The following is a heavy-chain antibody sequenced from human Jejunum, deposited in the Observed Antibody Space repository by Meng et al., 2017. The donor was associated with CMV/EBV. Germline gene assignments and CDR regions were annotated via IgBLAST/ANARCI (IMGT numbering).Heavy chain of an antibody. Sequence: QVTLALYGAKVKKPWVSLKLSCETSGFTFTTYFMHWLRQVPGLGLQWMGLFNPNGDVSTYSPRFQGRITLTGDTSTSTLYMELSSLTSDDTAVYYCAREMPMTCYFDQWGQGTLVTVSS. CDR3: AREMPMTCYFDQ. V-gene: IGHV1-46*01. J-gene: IGHJ4*03. CDR2: FNPNGDVS. CDR1: GFTFTTYF. D-gene: IGHD3-22*01.